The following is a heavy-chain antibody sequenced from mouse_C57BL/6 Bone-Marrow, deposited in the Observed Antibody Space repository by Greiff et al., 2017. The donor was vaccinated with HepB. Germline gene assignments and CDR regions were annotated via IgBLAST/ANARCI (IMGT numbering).Heavy chain of an antibody. J-gene: IGHJ4*01. Sequence: VQLQQPGAELVRPGTSVKLSCKASGYTFTSYWMHWVKQRPGQGLEWIGVIDPSDSYTNYNQKFKGKATLTVDTSSSTAYMQLSSLTSEDSAVYYCARSGGNYPMDYWVQGTSVTVSS. CDR3: ARSGGNYPMDY. D-gene: IGHD2-1*01. CDR2: IDPSDSYT. V-gene: IGHV1-59*01. CDR1: GYTFTSYW.